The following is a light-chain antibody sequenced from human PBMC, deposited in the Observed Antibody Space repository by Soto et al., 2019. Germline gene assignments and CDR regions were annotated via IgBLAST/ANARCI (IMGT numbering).Light chain of an antibody. CDR1: RSDVGGYNY. CDR2: DVS. J-gene: IGLJ1*01. V-gene: IGLV2-14*01. Sequence: QSVLTQPAPVSGSPGQSITFSSPGTRSDVGGYNYVSWYQQHPGKAPKLMIYDVSNRPSGVSNRFSGSKSGNTASLTISGLQAEDEADYYCSSYTSSSTNVFGTGTKVTVL. CDR3: SSYTSSSTNV.